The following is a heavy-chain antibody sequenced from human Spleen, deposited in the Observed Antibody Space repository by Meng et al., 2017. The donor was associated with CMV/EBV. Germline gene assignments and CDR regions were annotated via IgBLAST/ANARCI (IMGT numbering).Heavy chain of an antibody. Sequence: ASVKVSCKASGYTFTSYYFHWVRQAPGQGLEWVGIINPNGGSTGYAQKFQGRVTMTRDTSTSTVYMELRSLRSEDTAVYYCARGNRADYDFWAGGLLDYYGMDVWGQGTTVTVSS. CDR1: GYTFTSYY. D-gene: IGHD3-3*01. CDR3: ARGNRADYDFWAGGLLDYYGMDV. J-gene: IGHJ6*02. CDR2: INPNGGST. V-gene: IGHV1-46*01.